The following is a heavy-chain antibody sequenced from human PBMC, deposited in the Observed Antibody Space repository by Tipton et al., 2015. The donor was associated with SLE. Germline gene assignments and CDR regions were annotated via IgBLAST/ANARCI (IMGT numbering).Heavy chain of an antibody. Sequence: TLSLTCTVSGGSISSSSYYWGWIRQPPGKGLEWIGSIYYSGSTNYNPSLKSRVTISVDTSKNQFSLKLSSVTAADTAVYYCARGWGGTTAWGQGTLVTVSS. D-gene: IGHD4-17*01. CDR2: IYYSGST. J-gene: IGHJ5*02. V-gene: IGHV4-39*07. CDR1: GGSISSSSYY. CDR3: ARGWGGTTA.